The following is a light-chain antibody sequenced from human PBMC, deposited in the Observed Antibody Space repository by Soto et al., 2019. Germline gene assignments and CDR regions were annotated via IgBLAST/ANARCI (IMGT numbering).Light chain of an antibody. CDR3: QQYSNWPLWT. CDR1: QSVSSN. Sequence: EIAMTQSPATPSVSPGDRATLSCRASQSVSSNLAWYQQKPGQAPRLLIYGASNRATGIPVRFSGSGSGTEFTLTISGLQSEDFAVYYCQQYSNWPLWTFGQGTKVDIK. V-gene: IGKV3-15*01. J-gene: IGKJ1*01. CDR2: GAS.